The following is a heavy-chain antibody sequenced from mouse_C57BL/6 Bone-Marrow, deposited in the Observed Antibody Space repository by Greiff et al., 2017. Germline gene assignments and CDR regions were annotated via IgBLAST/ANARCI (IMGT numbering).Heavy chain of an antibody. CDR3: ARFLYSNYVWYFDV. CDR2: INPSNGGT. V-gene: IGHV1-53*01. CDR1: GYTFTSYW. J-gene: IGHJ1*03. Sequence: QVQLQQPGTELVKPGASVKLSCKASGYTFTSYWMHWVKQRPGQGLEWIGNINPSNGGTNYNEKFKSKATLTVDKSSSTAYMQLSSLTSEDSAVYYCARFLYSNYVWYFDVWGTGTTVTVSS. D-gene: IGHD2-5*01.